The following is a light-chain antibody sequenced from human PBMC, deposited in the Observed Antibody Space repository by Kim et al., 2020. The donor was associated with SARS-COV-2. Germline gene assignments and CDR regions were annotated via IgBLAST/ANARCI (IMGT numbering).Light chain of an antibody. CDR3: QQYNSYCT. Sequence: LAASVGDRVTITCRASQSISSWLAWYQQKTGKAPKLLIYKASSLESGVPSRFSGSGSGTEFTLTISSLQPDDFATYYCQQYNSYCTFGQGTKLEI. CDR1: QSISSW. J-gene: IGKJ2*02. V-gene: IGKV1-5*03. CDR2: KAS.